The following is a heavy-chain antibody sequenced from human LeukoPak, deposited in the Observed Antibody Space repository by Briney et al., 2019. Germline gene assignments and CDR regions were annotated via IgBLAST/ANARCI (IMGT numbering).Heavy chain of an antibody. V-gene: IGHV3-11*01. D-gene: IGHD3-22*01. J-gene: IGHJ4*02. CDR3: ARDSVSYYYDSSGYFSSSPQNDY. Sequence: GGSLRLSCAASGFTFSDYYMSWIRQAPGKGLEWVSYISSSGSTIYYAGSVKGRFTISRDNAKNSLYLQMNSLRAEDTAVYYCARDSVSYYYDSSGYFSSSPQNDYWGQGTLVTVSS. CDR2: ISSSGSTI. CDR1: GFTFSDYY.